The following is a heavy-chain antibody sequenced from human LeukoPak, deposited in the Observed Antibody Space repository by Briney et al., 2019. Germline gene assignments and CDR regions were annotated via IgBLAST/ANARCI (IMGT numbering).Heavy chain of an antibody. V-gene: IGHV1-69*05. CDR2: IIPIFGTA. J-gene: IGHJ4*02. CDR3: ARGDDILTGYFRGFDY. CDR1: GGTFSSYA. D-gene: IGHD3-9*01. Sequence: GSSVKVSCKASGGTFSSYAISWVRQAPGQGLEWMGGIIPIFGTANYAQKFQGRVTITTDESTSTAYMELRSLRSDDTAVYYCARGDDILTGYFRGFDYWGQGTLVTVSS.